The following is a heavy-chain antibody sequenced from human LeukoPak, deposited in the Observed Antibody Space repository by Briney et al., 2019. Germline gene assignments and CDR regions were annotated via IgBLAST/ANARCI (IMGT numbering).Heavy chain of an antibody. CDR2: INPNSGGT. D-gene: IGHD2-2*01. CDR3: ARGSPFVVVPAAIIPYYYMDV. J-gene: IGHJ6*03. Sequence: GASVKVSCKASGYTFTGYYMHWVRQAPGQGLEWMGWINPNSGGTNYAQKFQGRVTMTRNTSISTAYMELSSLRSEDTAVYYCARGSPFVVVPAAIIPYYYMDVWGKGTTVTISS. V-gene: IGHV1-2*02. CDR1: GYTFTGYY.